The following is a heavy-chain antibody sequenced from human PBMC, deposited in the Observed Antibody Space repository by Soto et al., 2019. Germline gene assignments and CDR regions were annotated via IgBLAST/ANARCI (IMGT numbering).Heavy chain of an antibody. J-gene: IGHJ6*02. D-gene: IGHD1-7*01. CDR2: ISGSGGST. CDR1: GFTFSIYP. CDR3: ARSQGSGTTAGTNPAHYYYYYRMDV. Sequence: PGGSLRLSCAASGFTFSIYPMSWVRQAPGKGLEWVSLISGSGGSTYYADSVKGRFTISRDNAKNTLYLQMNSLRAEDTAVYYCARSQGSGTTAGTNPAHYYYYYRMDVWGQGTTVTVSS. V-gene: IGHV3-23*01.